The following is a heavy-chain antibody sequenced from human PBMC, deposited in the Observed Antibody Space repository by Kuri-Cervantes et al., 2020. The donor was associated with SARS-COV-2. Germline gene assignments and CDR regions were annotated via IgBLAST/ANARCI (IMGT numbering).Heavy chain of an antibody. Sequence: GESPKISRAASGFTFSSYAMHWVRQAPGKGLEWVALISYDGSNKFYADSVRCRFTISRDNSKNTLSLEMNSLRVEDTALYYFAKDQHGIVVVVAAVDSWGQGTLVTVSS. CDR2: ISYDGSNK. CDR3: AKDQHGIVVVVAAVDS. V-gene: IGHV3-30*18. CDR1: GFTFSSYA. J-gene: IGHJ4*02. D-gene: IGHD2-15*01.